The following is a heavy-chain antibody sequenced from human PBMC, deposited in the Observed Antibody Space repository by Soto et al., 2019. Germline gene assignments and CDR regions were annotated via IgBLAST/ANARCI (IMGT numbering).Heavy chain of an antibody. CDR2: VIPIFSTA. CDR3: ARDQDSEDAFDI. J-gene: IGHJ3*02. D-gene: IGHD4-4*01. CDR1: GGTFSSYA. Sequence: QVQLVQSVAEVKKPGSSVKVSCKASGGTFSSYAINWVRQAPGQGLEWMEGVIPIFSTAHKAQKFQGRVTITEDDSTSTAYMELSSLTSEDTAVYYCARDQDSEDAFDIWGQGTMVTVSS. V-gene: IGHV1-69*12.